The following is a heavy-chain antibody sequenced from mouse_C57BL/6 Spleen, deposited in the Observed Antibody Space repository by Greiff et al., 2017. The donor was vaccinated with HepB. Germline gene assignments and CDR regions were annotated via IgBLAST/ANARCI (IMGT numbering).Heavy chain of an antibody. Sequence: VQLQQPGAELVMPGASVKLSCKASGYTFTSYWMHWVKQRPGQGLEWIGEIDPSDSYTNYNQKFKGKSTLTVDKSSSTAYMQLSSLTSEYSAVYYCARSLYDAFAYCGHGTTLTVSS. CDR2: IDPSDSYT. V-gene: IGHV1-69*01. CDR1: GYTFTSYW. CDR3: ARSLYDAFAY. D-gene: IGHD2-12*01. J-gene: IGHJ2*01.